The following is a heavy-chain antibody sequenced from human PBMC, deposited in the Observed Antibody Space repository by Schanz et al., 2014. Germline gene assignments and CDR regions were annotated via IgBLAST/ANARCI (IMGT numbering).Heavy chain of an antibody. Sequence: EVQLVESGGGLVQPGGSLRLSCAASEFTFNTYCMSWVRQAPGKGLEWVASINQDGYDKHYVDSVEGRFTISRDNAKKSLYLQMNTLRAEDTAIYYCARVEGSSGSASSYRALYVWGQGTTVTVSS. J-gene: IGHJ3*01. CDR1: EFTFNTYC. D-gene: IGHD3-10*01. CDR2: INQDGYDK. V-gene: IGHV3-7*01. CDR3: ARVEGSSGSASSYRALYV.